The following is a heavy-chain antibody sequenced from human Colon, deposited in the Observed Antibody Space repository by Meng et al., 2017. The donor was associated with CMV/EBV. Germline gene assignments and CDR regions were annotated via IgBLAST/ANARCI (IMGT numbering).Heavy chain of an antibody. CDR2: INWNGISI. Sequence: LFCAASRFTFDDYGMSWVRQVPGKGLEWVSGINWNGISIDYGDSVKGRFSISRDNTKNSLYLQMNNLRAEDTALYYCARGGLADEFDYWGQGTLVTVSS. CDR1: RFTFDDYG. CDR3: ARGGLADEFDY. V-gene: IGHV3-20*04. J-gene: IGHJ4*02.